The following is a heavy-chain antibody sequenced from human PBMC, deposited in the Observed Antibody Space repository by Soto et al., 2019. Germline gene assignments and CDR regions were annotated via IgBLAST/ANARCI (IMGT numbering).Heavy chain of an antibody. CDR3: ARPTYNSGSPFDY. V-gene: IGHV4-59*01. Sequence: SETLSLTCTVSGGSISSSSWKWIRQAPGKGLEWIGYLYYNGSTNYNPSHKSRVTISVDTSKNQFSLKLSSVTAADTAVYYCARPTYNSGSPFDYWGQGTLVTVSS. D-gene: IGHD1-20*01. J-gene: IGHJ4*02. CDR1: GGSISSSS. CDR2: LYYNGST.